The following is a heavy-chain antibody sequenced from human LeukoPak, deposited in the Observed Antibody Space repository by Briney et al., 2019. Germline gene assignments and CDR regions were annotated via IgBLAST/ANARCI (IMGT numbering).Heavy chain of an antibody. J-gene: IGHJ4*02. V-gene: IGHV4-38-2*02. CDR2: IYHSGST. CDR1: GYSISSGYY. CDR3: ARDLSSSWIDY. D-gene: IGHD6-13*01. Sequence: PSETLSLTCTVSGYSISSGYYWGWIRQPPGKGLEWIGSIYHSGSTYYNPSLKSRVTISVDASKNQFSLKLSSVTAADTAVYYCARDLSSSWIDYWGQGTLVTASS.